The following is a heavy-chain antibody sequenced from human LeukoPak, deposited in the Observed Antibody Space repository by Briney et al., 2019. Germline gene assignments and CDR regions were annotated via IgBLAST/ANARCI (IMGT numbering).Heavy chain of an antibody. J-gene: IGHJ4*02. Sequence: PGGSLRLSCAASGFTFSSYGMHWVRQAPGKGLEWVAVISYDGSNKYYADSVKGRFTISRDNSKNTLYLQMNSLRAEDTAVYYCAKEEQWLTARYYFDYWGQGTLVTVSS. V-gene: IGHV3-30*18. D-gene: IGHD6-19*01. CDR1: GFTFSSYG. CDR3: AKEEQWLTARYYFDY. CDR2: ISYDGSNK.